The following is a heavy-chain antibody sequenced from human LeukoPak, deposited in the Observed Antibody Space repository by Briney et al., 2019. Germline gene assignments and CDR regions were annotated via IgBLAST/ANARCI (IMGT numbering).Heavy chain of an antibody. J-gene: IGHJ3*02. D-gene: IGHD6-19*01. CDR3: ARHPGWYDAFDI. CDR2: INHNGNVN. CDR1: GFTFSSYW. Sequence: GGSLRLSCAASGFTFSSYWMNWARQAPGKGLEWVASINHNGNVNYYVDSVKGRFTISRDNSKNTLYLQMNSLRAEDTAVYYCARHPGWYDAFDIWGQGTMVTVSS. V-gene: IGHV3-7*03.